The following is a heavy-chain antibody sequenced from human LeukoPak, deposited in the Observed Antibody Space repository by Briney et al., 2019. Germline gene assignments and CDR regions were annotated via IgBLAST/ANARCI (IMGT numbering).Heavy chain of an antibody. Sequence: TGGSLRLSCAASGFTFSSYGMHWVRQAPGKGLEWVAVISYDGSNKYYADSVKGRFTISRDNSKNTLYLQMNSLRAEDTAVYYCANGPPAAERGERITMVRGVIITNAFDIWGQGTMVTVSS. CDR2: ISYDGSNK. CDR1: GFTFSSYG. V-gene: IGHV3-30*18. J-gene: IGHJ3*02. D-gene: IGHD3-10*01. CDR3: ANGPPAAERGERITMVRGVIITNAFDI.